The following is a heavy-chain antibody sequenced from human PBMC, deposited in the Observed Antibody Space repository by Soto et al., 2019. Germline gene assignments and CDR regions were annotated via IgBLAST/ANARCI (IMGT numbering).Heavy chain of an antibody. Sequence: GASLKVCCKASGDTFTSYAMHWVRQAPGQRLEWMGWINAGNGNTKYSQKFQGRVTITRDTSASTAYMELSSLRSEDTAVYYCARDPEYSSSSSPYYYYYGMDVWGQGTTVTVSS. CDR1: GDTFTSYA. V-gene: IGHV1-3*01. CDR2: INAGNGNT. J-gene: IGHJ6*02. D-gene: IGHD6-6*01. CDR3: ARDPEYSSSSSPYYYYYGMDV.